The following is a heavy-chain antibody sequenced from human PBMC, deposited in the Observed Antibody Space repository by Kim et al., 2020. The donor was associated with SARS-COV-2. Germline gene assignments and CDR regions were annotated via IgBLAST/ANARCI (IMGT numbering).Heavy chain of an antibody. D-gene: IGHD3-3*01. CDR2: IYYSGST. V-gene: IGHV4-61*01. CDR1: GGSVSSGSYY. Sequence: SETLSLTCTVSGGSVSSGSYYWSWIRQPPGKGLEWIGFIYYSGSTNYNPSLKSRVTISVDTSKNQFSLKLSSVTAADTAVYYCASSLNSGGVVIDDYWGQGTLVTVSS. J-gene: IGHJ4*02. CDR3: ASSLNSGGVVIDDY.